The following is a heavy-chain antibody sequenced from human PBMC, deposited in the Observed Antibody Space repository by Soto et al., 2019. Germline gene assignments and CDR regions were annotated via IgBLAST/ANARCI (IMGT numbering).Heavy chain of an antibody. CDR2: IYPGDSDT. CDR3: ARQGRRWPYYFDY. D-gene: IGHD4-17*01. J-gene: IGHJ4*02. V-gene: IGHV5-51*01. Sequence: SPALSCQCSGYRFTSYWIVLVRHLPGKGLEWMGIIYPGDSDTRYSPSFQGQVTISADKSISTAYLQWSSLKASDTAMYYCARQGRRWPYYFDYWGQGTLVT. CDR1: GYRFTSYW.